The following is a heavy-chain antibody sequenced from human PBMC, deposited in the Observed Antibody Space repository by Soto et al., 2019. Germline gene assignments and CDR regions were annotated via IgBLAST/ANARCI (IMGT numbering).Heavy chain of an antibody. V-gene: IGHV3-15*07. Sequence: EVQLVESGGGLVKSGGSLRLSCAASGFNFNIAWMNWVRQAPGEGLEWVGRVKSKNSGGTTEYAAPVKTRFTISRDDSKNMLYLQMNSLKTEDTAVYYCSTGHYGSLGIWGQGTLVTVSS. CDR1: GFNFNIAW. CDR2: VKSKNSGGTT. D-gene: IGHD3-10*01. CDR3: STGHYGSLGI. J-gene: IGHJ4*02.